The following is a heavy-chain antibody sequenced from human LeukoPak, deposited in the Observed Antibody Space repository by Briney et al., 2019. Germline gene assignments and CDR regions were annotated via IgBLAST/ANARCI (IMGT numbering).Heavy chain of an antibody. D-gene: IGHD1-1*01. Sequence: SETLSLTCSVADDSTTMYYWTWIRQPPGKGLEWIGYVDHTGSTNFNPSLNGRVSISRDTSKNLFSLRLRSVTAADTAVYYCARDWNRYAYWGQGTLVTVSS. V-gene: IGHV4-59*01. CDR1: DDSTTMYY. J-gene: IGHJ4*02. CDR3: ARDWNRYAY. CDR2: VDHTGST.